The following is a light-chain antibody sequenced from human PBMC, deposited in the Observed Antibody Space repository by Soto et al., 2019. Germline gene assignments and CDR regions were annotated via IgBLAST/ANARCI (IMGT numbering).Light chain of an antibody. V-gene: IGKV3-15*01. Sequence: EIVMTQSPATLSVSPGERVTLSCRASQSVSSSLAWYQQKPGQAPRLLIYGASTKATGIPARFSGSGSGTAFPFTISSLQSEDFAVYYCQQYNNWPPFTFGPGTKVDIK. CDR1: QSVSSS. CDR3: QQYNNWPPFT. J-gene: IGKJ3*01. CDR2: GAS.